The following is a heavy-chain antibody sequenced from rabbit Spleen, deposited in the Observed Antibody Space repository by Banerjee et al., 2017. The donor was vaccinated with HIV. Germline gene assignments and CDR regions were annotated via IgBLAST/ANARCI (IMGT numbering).Heavy chain of an antibody. CDR2: IEAGSSGFT. V-gene: IGHV1S45*01. J-gene: IGHJ6*01. CDR1: GVSFSGSSY. Sequence: QEQLVESGGGLVQPGASLTLTCIASGVSFSGSSYMCWVRQAPGKGLEWIACIEAGSSGFTYFATWAKGRFTISRTSSTTVTLQMTSLTAADTATYFCAGADSYGYNGYISWGPGTLVTVS. CDR3: AGADSYGYNGYIS. D-gene: IGHD6-1*01.